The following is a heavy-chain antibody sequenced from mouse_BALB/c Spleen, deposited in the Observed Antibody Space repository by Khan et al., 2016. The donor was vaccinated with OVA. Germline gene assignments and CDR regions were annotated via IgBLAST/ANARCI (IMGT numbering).Heavy chain of an antibody. V-gene: IGHV1-9*01. CDR2: ILPGSGST. J-gene: IGHJ3*01. D-gene: IGHD4-1*01. CDR3: APNWFWFAY. Sequence: VQLQESGAELMKPGASVKISCKATGYTFSNYWIEWLKQRPGHGLEWIGEILPGSGSTNYNAKFKAKATFTADTSSNAAYMQLSSLTSEDSAVYCCAPNWFWFAYWGQGTLVTVSA. CDR1: GYTFSNYW.